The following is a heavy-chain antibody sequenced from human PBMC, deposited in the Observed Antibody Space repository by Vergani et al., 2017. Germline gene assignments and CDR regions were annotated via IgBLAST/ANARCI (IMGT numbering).Heavy chain of an antibody. J-gene: IGHJ4*02. CDR3: ATSRPYCTSGSCPAI. D-gene: IGHD2-15*01. Sequence: QVKLQESGPGLLKPSQTLSLTCTVSGESIRSGSHYWSWIRQPAGKGPEGIGHFHTGGSTDSNPSFKSRVSISVDTSKSQFSLKLNSVTVADTAVYYCATSRPYCTSGSCPAIWGQGTLVTVSS. V-gene: IGHV4-61*02. CDR2: FHTGGST. CDR1: GESIRSGSHY.